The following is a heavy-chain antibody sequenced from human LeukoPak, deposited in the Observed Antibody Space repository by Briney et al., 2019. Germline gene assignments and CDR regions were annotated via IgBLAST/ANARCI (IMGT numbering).Heavy chain of an antibody. D-gene: IGHD2-15*01. CDR1: GGAINTYY. CDR2: IYYSGST. CDR3: ARLSRYCSCVTYYSDALDI. V-gene: IGHV4-59*08. Sequence: SETLSLTCTVSGGAINTYYWSWIRQPPGKGPEWIGYIYYSGSTSYIPSLRSRVAMSVDTSKNQFSLKLSSVTAADTAVYYCARLSRYCSCVTYYSDALDIWGQGTMVSVPS. J-gene: IGHJ3*02.